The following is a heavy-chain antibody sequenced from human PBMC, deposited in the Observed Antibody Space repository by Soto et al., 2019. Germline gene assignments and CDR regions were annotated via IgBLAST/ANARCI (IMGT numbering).Heavy chain of an antibody. CDR2: IWYDGSNK. J-gene: IGHJ4*02. V-gene: IGHV3-33*01. Sequence: GGSLRLSCAASGFTFSSYGMHWVRQAPGKGLEWVAVIWYDGSNKYYADSVKGRFTISRDNSKNTLYLQMNSLRAEDTAVYYCARDGRITIFGVLDYWGQGTLVTVSS. CDR3: ARDGRITIFGVLDY. CDR1: GFTFSSYG. D-gene: IGHD3-3*01.